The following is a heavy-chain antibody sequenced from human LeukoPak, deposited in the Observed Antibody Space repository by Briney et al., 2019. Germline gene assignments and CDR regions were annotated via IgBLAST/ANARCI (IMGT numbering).Heavy chain of an antibody. Sequence: PSETLSLTCTVSGGSIGSYYWSWIRQPPGKGLEWIGYIYYSGTTNYNPSLKSRVTISVDASKNQFSLKLSSVTAADTAVYYCARGVYIAAAQYGYWGQGTLVTVSS. J-gene: IGHJ4*02. CDR1: GGSIGSYY. CDR3: ARGVYIAAAQYGY. V-gene: IGHV4-59*01. D-gene: IGHD6-13*01. CDR2: IYYSGTT.